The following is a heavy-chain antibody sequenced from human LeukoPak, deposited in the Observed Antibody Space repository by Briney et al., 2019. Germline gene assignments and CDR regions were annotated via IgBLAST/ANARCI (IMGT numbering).Heavy chain of an antibody. J-gene: IGHJ3*02. V-gene: IGHV3-30*04. CDR2: ISYDGSNK. Sequence: GGSLRLSCAASGFTFSSYAMHWVRQAPGKGLEWVAVISYDGSNKYYADSVKGRFTISRDNSKNTLYLQMNSLRAEDTAVYYCARALLIWGQGTMVTVSS. CDR3: ARALLI. CDR1: GFTFSSYA. D-gene: IGHD3-10*01.